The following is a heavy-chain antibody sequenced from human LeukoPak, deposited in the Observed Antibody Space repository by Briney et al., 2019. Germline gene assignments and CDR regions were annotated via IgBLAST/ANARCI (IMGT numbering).Heavy chain of an antibody. V-gene: IGHV1-2*02. J-gene: IGHJ6*03. CDR3: ARVGSYYYYMDV. Sequence: ASVKVSCKAPGYTFTGYYMHWVRQAPGQGLEWMGWINPNSGGTSYAQKFQGRVTMTRDTSISTAYMELSRLRSDDTAVYYCARVGSYYYYMDVWGKGTTVTVSS. CDR2: INPNSGGT. CDR1: GYTFTGYY. D-gene: IGHD3-10*01.